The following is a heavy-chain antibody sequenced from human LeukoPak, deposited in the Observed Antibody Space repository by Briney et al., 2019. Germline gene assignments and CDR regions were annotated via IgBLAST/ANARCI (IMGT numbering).Heavy chain of an antibody. V-gene: IGHV1-69*13. CDR1: GGTVSSYV. CDR3: ARAEDQGRYFDWLPGFAP. CDR2: VLPIFGTA. D-gene: IGHD3-9*01. Sequence: SVKASCKASGGTVSSYVISWVRQAPGQGLEWMGGVLPIFGTAIYAQKWQGRVTITADESTSTAYMELKSLRSEDTAIYYCARAEDQGRYFDWLPGFAPWGQGTLVIVSS. J-gene: IGHJ5*02.